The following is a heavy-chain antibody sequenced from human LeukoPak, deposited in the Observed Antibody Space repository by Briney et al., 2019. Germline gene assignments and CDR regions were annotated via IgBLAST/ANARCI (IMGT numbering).Heavy chain of an antibody. V-gene: IGHV3-48*01. CDR1: GFTFSSYS. Sequence: GGSLRLSCAASGFTFSSYSMNWVRQAPGKGLEWVSYISSSSSTIYYADSVKGRFTISRDNAKNSLDLQMNSLRAEDTAVYYCARAPRGYDILTGYYMDVWGKGTTVTVSS. CDR3: ARAPRGYDILTGYYMDV. CDR2: ISSSSSTI. D-gene: IGHD3-9*01. J-gene: IGHJ6*03.